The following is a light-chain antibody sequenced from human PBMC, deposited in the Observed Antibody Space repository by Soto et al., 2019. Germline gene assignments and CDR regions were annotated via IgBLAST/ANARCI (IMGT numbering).Light chain of an antibody. CDR1: QSVSSSQ. CDR3: RQYGSETFT. V-gene: IGKV3-20*01. CDR2: AAS. J-gene: IGKJ4*01. Sequence: EVVFTQSPGTLSLSPGERATLSCSASQSVSSSQLTWFQQKPGQAPRLLIYAASSRAAGIQDRFSCSGAGTDFTLTISRLEPEDVAVDYCRQYGSETFTFGGGTQVDIK.